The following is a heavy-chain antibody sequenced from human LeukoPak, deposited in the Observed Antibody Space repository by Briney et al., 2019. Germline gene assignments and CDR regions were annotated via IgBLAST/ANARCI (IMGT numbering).Heavy chain of an antibody. V-gene: IGHV4-34*01. J-gene: IGHJ3*02. CDR3: ARYPIAALLHPYAFDI. CDR2: INHSGST. D-gene: IGHD6-6*01. CDR1: GGSFSGYY. Sequence: SETLSLTCAVYGGSFSGYYWSWIRQPPGKGLEWIGEINHSGSTNYNPSLKSRVTISVDTSKNQFSLKLSSVTAADTAVYYCARYPIAALLHPYAFDIWGQGTMVTVSS.